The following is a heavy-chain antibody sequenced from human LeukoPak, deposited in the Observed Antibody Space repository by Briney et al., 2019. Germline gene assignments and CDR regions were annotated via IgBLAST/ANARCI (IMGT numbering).Heavy chain of an antibody. V-gene: IGHV4-30-4*01. CDR1: GGSISSGDYY. CDR3: ASVWFGESLPWFDP. Sequence: SQTLSLTRTVSGGSISSGDYYWSWIRQPPGKGLEWIGYIYYSGSTYYNPSLKSRVTISVDTSKNQFSLKLSSVTAADTAVYYCASVWFGESLPWFDPWGQGTLVTVSS. J-gene: IGHJ5*02. D-gene: IGHD3-10*01. CDR2: IYYSGST.